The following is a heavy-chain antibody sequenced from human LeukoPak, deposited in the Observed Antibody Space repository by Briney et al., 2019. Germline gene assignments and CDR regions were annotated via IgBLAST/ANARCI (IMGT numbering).Heavy chain of an antibody. V-gene: IGHV3-23*01. CDR3: AKTSHYYDFWSGLYYYYYYGMDV. CDR1: GFTFSSYA. CDR2: ISGSGGST. D-gene: IGHD3-3*01. Sequence: GGSLRLSCAASGFTFSSYAMSWVRQAPGEGLEWVSAISGSGGSTYYADSVKGRFTISRDNSKNTLYLQMNSLRAEDTAVYYCAKTSHYYDFWSGLYYYYYYGMDVWGQGTTVTVSS. J-gene: IGHJ6*02.